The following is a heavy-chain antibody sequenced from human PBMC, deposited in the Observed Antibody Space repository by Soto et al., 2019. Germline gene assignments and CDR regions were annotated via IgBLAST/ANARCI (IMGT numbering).Heavy chain of an antibody. CDR3: RSTLATPDTSRPFHS. D-gene: IGHD2-2*01. CDR2: ISSPSTYI. J-gene: IGHJ3*02. CDR1: GFTFSSSD. Sequence: EVQLVESGGGLVKPGGSLRLSCAASGFTFSSSDMTWVRQAPGKGLEWVSSISSPSTYIYYADSVKDRFTISRDNARNLLSLQMNSLRADDTAVHYCRSTLATPDTSRPFHSWGQGTMVNVSS. V-gene: IGHV3-21*02.